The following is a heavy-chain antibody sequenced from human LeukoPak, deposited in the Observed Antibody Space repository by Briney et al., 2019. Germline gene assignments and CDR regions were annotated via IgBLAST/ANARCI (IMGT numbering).Heavy chain of an antibody. D-gene: IGHD3-22*01. Sequence: LETLSLTCTVSGGSISSYYWSWIRQPPGKGLEWIGYIYYSGSTNYNPSLKSRVTISVDTSKNQFSLKLSSVTAADTAVYYCAAWGRDSSGYYWGQGTLVTVSS. V-gene: IGHV4-59*01. CDR2: IYYSGST. J-gene: IGHJ4*02. CDR3: AAWGRDSSGYY. CDR1: GGSISSYY.